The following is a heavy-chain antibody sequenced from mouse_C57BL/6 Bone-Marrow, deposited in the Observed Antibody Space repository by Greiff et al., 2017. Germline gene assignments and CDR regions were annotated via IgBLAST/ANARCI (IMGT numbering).Heavy chain of an antibody. D-gene: IGHD1-1*01. V-gene: IGHV1-7*01. CDR1: GYTFPSYC. J-gene: IGHJ4*01. Sequence: VQLQQSGAELAKPGASVKLSCKASGYTFPSYCMHWVKQRPGQGLEWIGYINPSSGYTKYNQNFKDQSTLTADKSSSTAYMQLSSLTYEDSAVYYCASLITTVVAPYAMDYWGQGTSVTVSS. CDR2: INPSSGYT. CDR3: ASLITTVVAPYAMDY.